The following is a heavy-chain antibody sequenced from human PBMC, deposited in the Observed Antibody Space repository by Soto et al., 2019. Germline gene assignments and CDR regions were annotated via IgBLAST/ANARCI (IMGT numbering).Heavy chain of an antibody. D-gene: IGHD1-26*01. CDR2: ISAYNGNT. Sequence: GASVKVSCEASGYTFTSYGISCVRQAPGQGLEWMGWISAYNGNTNYAQKLQGRVTMTTDTSTSTAYMELRSLRSDDTAVYYCALTDPEWEPIRYYYFDYWGQGTLVTVSS. J-gene: IGHJ4*02. CDR3: ALTDPEWEPIRYYYFDY. V-gene: IGHV1-18*01. CDR1: GYTFTSYG.